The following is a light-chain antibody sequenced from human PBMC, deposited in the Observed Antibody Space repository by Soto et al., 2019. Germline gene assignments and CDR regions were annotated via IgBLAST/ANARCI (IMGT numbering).Light chain of an antibody. Sequence: EIVLTQSPGTLSLSPGERATVSCRASQSVGSSLAWYQQKPGQAPRLLIYGASSRATVIPDRFSGSGSGTDFTLTISRLEPEDFAVYYCQQYASSPPLTFGGGTKVDI. CDR2: GAS. CDR3: QQYASSPPLT. V-gene: IGKV3-20*01. CDR1: QSVGSS. J-gene: IGKJ4*01.